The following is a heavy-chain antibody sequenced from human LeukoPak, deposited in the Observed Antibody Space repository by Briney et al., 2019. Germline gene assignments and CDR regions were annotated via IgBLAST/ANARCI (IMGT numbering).Heavy chain of an antibody. J-gene: IGHJ4*02. CDR2: IFYSGST. CDR1: GGSISSYY. V-gene: IGHV4-59*01. CDR3: AREKSSGWYGGDFDY. D-gene: IGHD6-19*01. Sequence: SETLSLTCTVSGGSISSYYWSWIRQPPGKGLEWIGYIFYSGSTNYNPSLKSRVTISVDTSKSQFSLNLSSVTAADTAAYYCAREKSSGWYGGDFDYWGQGTLVTVSS.